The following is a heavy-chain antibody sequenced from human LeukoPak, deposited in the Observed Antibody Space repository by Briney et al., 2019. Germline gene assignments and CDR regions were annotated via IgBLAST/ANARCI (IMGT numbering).Heavy chain of an antibody. CDR3: ARLSTVVKDHFDY. CDR1: GGSFSGYY. D-gene: IGHD4-23*01. V-gene: IGHV4-34*01. Sequence: SETLSLTCAVYGGSFSGYYWSWIRQPPGKGLEWIGEINHSGSTNYNPSLKSRVTISVDTSKNQFSLKLSSVTAADTAVYYCARLSTVVKDHFDYWGQGTLVTVSS. J-gene: IGHJ4*02. CDR2: INHSGST.